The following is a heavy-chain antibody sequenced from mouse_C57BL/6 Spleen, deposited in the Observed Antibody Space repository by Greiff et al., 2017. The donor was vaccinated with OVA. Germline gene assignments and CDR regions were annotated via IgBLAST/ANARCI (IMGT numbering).Heavy chain of an antibody. CDR3: ARPRGNYNYYAMDY. J-gene: IGHJ4*01. CDR1: GFTFSDYG. V-gene: IGHV5-17*01. CDR2: ISSGSSTI. Sequence: EVQRVESGGGLVKPGGSLKLSCAASGFTFSDYGMHWVRQAPEKGLEWVAYISSGSSTIYYADTVKGRFTISRDNAKNTLFLQMTSLRSEDTAMYYCARPRGNYNYYAMDYWGQGTSVTVSS. D-gene: IGHD2-1*01.